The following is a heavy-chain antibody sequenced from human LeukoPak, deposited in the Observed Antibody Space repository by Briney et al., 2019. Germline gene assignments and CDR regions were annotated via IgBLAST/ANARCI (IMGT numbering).Heavy chain of an antibody. J-gene: IGHJ5*02. CDR2: INPNSGNT. D-gene: IGHD2-15*01. CDR3: ARFGRSFPFDP. CDR1: GCTLTDCY. Sequence: ASVKVSCKASGCTLTDCYLHWVRQAPGQGLKWMGWINPNSGNTGYAQKFQGRVTITRNTSISTAYMELSSLRSEDTAVYYCARFGRSFPFDPWGQGTLVTVSS. V-gene: IGHV1-8*03.